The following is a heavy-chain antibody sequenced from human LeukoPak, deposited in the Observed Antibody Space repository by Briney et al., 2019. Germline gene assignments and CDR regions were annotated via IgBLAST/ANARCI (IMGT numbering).Heavy chain of an antibody. Sequence: GGSLRLSCAASGFTFSSYWMNWVRQAPGKGLVWVSRIASDGSSTTYADSVKGRFSISRDNAKNTLYLQMNSLRVEGTAVHYCARGRPHGNDYWGQGTLVTVSS. V-gene: IGHV3-74*01. J-gene: IGHJ4*02. CDR3: ARGRPHGNDY. CDR2: IASDGSST. D-gene: IGHD4-23*01. CDR1: GFTFSSYW.